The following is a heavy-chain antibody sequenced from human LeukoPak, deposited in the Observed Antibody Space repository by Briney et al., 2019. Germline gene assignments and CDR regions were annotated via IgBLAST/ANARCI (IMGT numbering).Heavy chain of an antibody. CDR2: ISGSGGST. CDR3: AKADRGSRTGWFDP. V-gene: IGHV3-23*01. CDR1: GFTFSSYA. J-gene: IGHJ5*02. Sequence: GGSLRLSCAASGFTFSSYAMSWVRQAPGKGLEWVSAISGSGGSTYYADSVKGRFTISRDNSKNTLYLQKNSLRAEDTAVYYCAKADRGSRTGWFDPWGQGTLVTVSS. D-gene: IGHD3-16*01.